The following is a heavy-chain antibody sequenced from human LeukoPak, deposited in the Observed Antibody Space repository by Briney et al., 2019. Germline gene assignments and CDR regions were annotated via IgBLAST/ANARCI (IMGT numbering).Heavy chain of an antibody. CDR2: ISSSSYI. D-gene: IGHD3-10*01. CDR1: GFTISSFT. CDR3: AREFGSGSYSGGMDV. J-gene: IGHJ6*02. V-gene: IGHV3-21*01. Sequence: PGGSLRLSCAASGFTISSFTMNWVRQAPGKGLEWVSSISSSSYIHYADSVRGRFTISRDNAKNSLYLQMNSLRAEDTAVYYCAREFGSGSYSGGMDVWGQGTTVTVSS.